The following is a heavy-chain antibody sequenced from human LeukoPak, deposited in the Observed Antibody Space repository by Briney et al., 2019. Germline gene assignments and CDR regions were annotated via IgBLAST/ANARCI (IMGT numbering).Heavy chain of an antibody. Sequence: GASVKVSYMASGYTFTSYYMHWVRQAPGQGLEWMGIINPSGGSTSYAQKFQGRVTMTRDTSTSTVYMELSSLRSEDTAVYYCARATVTTAYFDYWGQGTPVTVSS. J-gene: IGHJ4*02. D-gene: IGHD4-17*01. CDR3: ARATVTTAYFDY. CDR2: INPSGGST. CDR1: GYTFTSYY. V-gene: IGHV1-46*01.